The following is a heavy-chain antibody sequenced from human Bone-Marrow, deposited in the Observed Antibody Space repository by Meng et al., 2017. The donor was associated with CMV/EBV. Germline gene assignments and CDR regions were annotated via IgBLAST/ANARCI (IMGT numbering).Heavy chain of an antibody. CDR2: LYSDGNT. Sequence: GESLKISCAVAGFAVTSNQMSWVRRAPGKGLEWVSSLYSDGNTYYADFAKGRFTISTDSNTLHLQMNSLRAEDAAVYYCARAESYDVLSDYYDAFAVWGQGTRVTFSS. CDR1: GFAVTSNQ. CDR3: ARAESYDVLSDYYDAFAV. D-gene: IGHD3-9*01. J-gene: IGHJ3*01. V-gene: IGHV3-66*02.